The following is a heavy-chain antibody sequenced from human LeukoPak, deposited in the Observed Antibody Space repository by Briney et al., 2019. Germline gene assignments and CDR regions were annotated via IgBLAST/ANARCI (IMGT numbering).Heavy chain of an antibody. D-gene: IGHD7-27*01. CDR2: INPKSGGT. Sequence: GASVKVSCKASGYTFTGYYLHWVRQAPGQGLGWMGWINPKSGGTKYAQKFQGRVTMTRDTSISTAYMEMSRLRSDDTAVYYCAREGVGNTDFDYWGQGTLVTVSS. V-gene: IGHV1-2*02. J-gene: IGHJ4*02. CDR3: AREGVGNTDFDY. CDR1: GYTFTGYY.